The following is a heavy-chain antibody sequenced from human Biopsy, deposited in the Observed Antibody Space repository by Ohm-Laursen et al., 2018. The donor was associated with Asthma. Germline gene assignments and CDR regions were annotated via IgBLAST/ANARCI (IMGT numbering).Heavy chain of an antibody. CDR3: ARVRKDYYDSSGLSGGWFDP. CDR1: GYTFINYA. Sequence: ASVKVSCKVSGYTFINYAIHWVRQAPGQRPEWMGWINAGNGNTKYSQKFQGRVTITRDTSATTAYMELSSLRSEDTAVYYCARVRKDYYDSSGLSGGWFDPWGQGTLVTVPS. CDR2: INAGNGNT. D-gene: IGHD3-22*01. J-gene: IGHJ5*02. V-gene: IGHV1-3*01.